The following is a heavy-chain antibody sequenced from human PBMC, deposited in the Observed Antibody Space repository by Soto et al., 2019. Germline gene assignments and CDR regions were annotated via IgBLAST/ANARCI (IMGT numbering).Heavy chain of an antibody. CDR2: TYYRSKWYN. CDR3: ARDRMIVVVIGSYYYGIDV. Sequence: PSQTLSLTCVISGDSVSSNSAAWNWIRQSPSRGLEWLGRTYYRSKWYNDYAVSVKSRITINPDTSKNQFSLQLNSVTPEDTAVYYCARDRMIVVVIGSYYYGIDVWGQGTTVTVSS. CDR1: GDSVSSNSAA. V-gene: IGHV6-1*01. D-gene: IGHD3-22*01. J-gene: IGHJ6*02.